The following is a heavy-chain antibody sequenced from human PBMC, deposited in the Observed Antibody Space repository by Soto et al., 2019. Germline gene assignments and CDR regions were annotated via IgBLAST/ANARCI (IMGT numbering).Heavy chain of an antibody. V-gene: IGHV3-23*01. CDR3: MRGVPTSIHRYDS. CDR1: GFTFGKNA. CDR2: ISYSGSDT. J-gene: IGHJ4*02. D-gene: IGHD3-10*01. Sequence: EVRLLESGGTLVQPGGSLRLSCVGSGFTFGKNAMSWVRQAAGKGRQWVSAISYSGSDTFYADSVKGRCTISRDNSSNTLLLDRSGLRADDTAVYFCMRGVPTSIHRYDSWGQGTLVTVSS.